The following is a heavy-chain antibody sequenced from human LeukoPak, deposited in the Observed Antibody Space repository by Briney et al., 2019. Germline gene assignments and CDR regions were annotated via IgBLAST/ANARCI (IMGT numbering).Heavy chain of an antibody. J-gene: IGHJ6*03. CDR1: GYTFTGYY. D-gene: IGHD3-3*01. V-gene: IGHV1-2*02. Sequence: ASVKVSCKASGYTFTGYYMHWVRQAPGQGLEWMGWINPNSGGTNYAQKFQGRVTMTRDTSISTAYMELSRLRSDDTAVYYCARAGYYDFWSGYSRWGSDYYYMDVWGKGTTVTVSS. CDR3: ARAGYYDFWSGYSRWGSDYYYMDV. CDR2: INPNSGGT.